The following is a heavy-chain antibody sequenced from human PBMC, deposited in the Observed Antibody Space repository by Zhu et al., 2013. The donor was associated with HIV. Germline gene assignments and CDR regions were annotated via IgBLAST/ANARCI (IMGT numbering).Heavy chain of an antibody. J-gene: IGHJ4*02. Sequence: QVQLVQSGAEVKKPGASVKVSCKASGYTFTSYGISWVRQAPGQGLEWMGWISAYNGNTNYAQKLQGRVTMTTDTSTSTAYMELRSLRSDDTAVYYCARETIYYYDSSGYYYTRYFDYWGQGTLVTVSS. CDR2: ISAYNGNT. CDR3: ARETIYYYDSSGYYYTRYFDY. V-gene: IGHV1-18*01. CDR1: GYTFTSYG. D-gene: IGHD3-22*01.